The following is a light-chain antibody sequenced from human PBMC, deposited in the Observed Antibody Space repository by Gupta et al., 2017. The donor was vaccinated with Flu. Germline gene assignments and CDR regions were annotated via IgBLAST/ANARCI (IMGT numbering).Light chain of an antibody. Sequence: SYVLTQPPSVSVAPRQTARITCGADNIGSKSVHWYQQRPGQAPVLIVYDDNDRPSGVPERFSGSNSGHTAILTISRVEAGDEADDYCQLWDSYSDHGIFGGGTKLTVL. J-gene: IGLJ2*01. CDR2: DDN. V-gene: IGLV3-21*02. CDR1: NIGSKS. CDR3: QLWDSYSDHGI.